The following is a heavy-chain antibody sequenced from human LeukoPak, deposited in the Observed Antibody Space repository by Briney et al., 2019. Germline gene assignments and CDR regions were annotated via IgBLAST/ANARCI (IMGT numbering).Heavy chain of an antibody. CDR2: INPTSCGT. CDR1: GYNLPGYY. J-gene: IGHJ4*02. CDR3: ARSRLGYCSGGACYASDY. V-gene: IGHV1-2*02. Sequence: SVKVSCKVSGYNLPGYYMHWLRPAPGKGLTWMGWINPTSCGTNYAHKFQGRVTMTRDTSISTAYMELSSLRSDDTAVYYCARSRLGYCSGGACYASDYWVRGALAAVCS. D-gene: IGHD2-15*01.